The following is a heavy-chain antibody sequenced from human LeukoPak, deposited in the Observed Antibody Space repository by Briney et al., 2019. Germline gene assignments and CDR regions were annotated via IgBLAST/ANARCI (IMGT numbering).Heavy chain of an antibody. D-gene: IGHD3-22*01. CDR3: AKRAARAYYFDSSGFDY. Sequence: GGSLRLSCAASGFTFSSYAMSWVRQAPGKGLEWVSAISGSGGSTYYADSVKGRFTISRDISKNTLFLQMNSLRAEDTAVYYCAKRAARAYYFDSSGFDYWGQGTLVTVSS. J-gene: IGHJ4*02. V-gene: IGHV3-23*01. CDR2: ISGSGGST. CDR1: GFTFSSYA.